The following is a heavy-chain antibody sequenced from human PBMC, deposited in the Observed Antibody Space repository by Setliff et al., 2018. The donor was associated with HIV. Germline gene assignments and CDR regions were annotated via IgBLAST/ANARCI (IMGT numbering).Heavy chain of an antibody. Sequence: GGSLRLSCAASRFTFDDYAMHWVRQAPGKGLEWVSGISWNSGGILYADSAKGRFTISRDNAKNSLYLQINSLRVEDTALYYCAKDTLPASARGSSMDVWGKGTTVTVSS. J-gene: IGHJ6*03. CDR1: RFTFDDYA. CDR2: ISWNSGGI. CDR3: AKDTLPASARGSSMDV. V-gene: IGHV3-9*01.